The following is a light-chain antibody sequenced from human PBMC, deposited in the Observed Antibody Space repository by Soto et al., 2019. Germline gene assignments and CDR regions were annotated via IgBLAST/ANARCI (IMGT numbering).Light chain of an antibody. CDR2: VGTGEIVG. V-gene: IGLV9-49*01. CDR1: SAYSNYK. J-gene: IGLJ3*02. Sequence: QAVLTQSPSTSASLGASVTLTCTLSSAYSNYKVDWYQQRPEMGPRFVMRVGTGEIVGSKGDGIPDRFSVLGSGLNRSLTIKNIQEEDESDYHCGADHGRVAFGGGTKLTVL. CDR3: GADHGRVA.